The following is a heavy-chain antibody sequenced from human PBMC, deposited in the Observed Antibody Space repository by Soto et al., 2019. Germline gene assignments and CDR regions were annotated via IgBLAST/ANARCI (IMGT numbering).Heavy chain of an antibody. V-gene: IGHV3-30-3*01. Sequence: GGSLRLSCAASGFTFSSYAMHWVRQAPGKGLEWVAVISYDGSNKYYADSVKGRFTISRDNSKNSLYLQMNSLRAEDTAVYYCTTLTPNVLVRGVIRGFDYWGQGTLVTVSS. D-gene: IGHD3-10*01. CDR3: TTLTPNVLVRGVIRGFDY. CDR1: GFTFSSYA. J-gene: IGHJ4*02. CDR2: ISYDGSNK.